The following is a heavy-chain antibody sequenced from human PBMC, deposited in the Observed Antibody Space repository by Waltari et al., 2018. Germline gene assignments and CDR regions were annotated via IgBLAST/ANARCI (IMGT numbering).Heavy chain of an antibody. CDR1: GGSISSGGYY. CDR3: ARRGYDFWSGYHDAFDI. CDR2: IYYSGST. Sequence: QVQLQESGPGLVKPSETLSLTCTVSGGSISSGGYYWSWIRQHPGKGLEWIGYIYYSGSTYYNPSLKSRVTISVDTSKNQFSLKLSSVTAADTAVYYCARRGYDFWSGYHDAFDIWGQGTMVTVSS. J-gene: IGHJ3*02. V-gene: IGHV4-31*03. D-gene: IGHD3-3*01.